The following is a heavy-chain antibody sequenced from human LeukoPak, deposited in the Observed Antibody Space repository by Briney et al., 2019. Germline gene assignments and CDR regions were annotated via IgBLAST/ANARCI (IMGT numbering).Heavy chain of an antibody. J-gene: IGHJ4*02. CDR3: ARSIGYDSRGFPYYFDY. CDR2: IIPILGIA. CDR1: GGTFSSYA. V-gene: IGHV1-69*04. D-gene: IGHD3-22*01. Sequence: ASVKVSCKASGGTFSSYAISWVRQAPGQGLEWMGRIIPILGIANYAQKFQGRVTITADKSTSTAYMELSRLRSEDTAVYYCARSIGYDSRGFPYYFDYWGQGTLVTVSS.